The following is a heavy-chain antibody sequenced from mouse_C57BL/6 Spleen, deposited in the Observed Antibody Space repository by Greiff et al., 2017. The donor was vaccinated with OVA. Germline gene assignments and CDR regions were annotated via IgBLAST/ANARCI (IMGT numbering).Heavy chain of an antibody. CDR1: GYAFTNYL. D-gene: IGHD1-1*01. J-gene: IGHJ3*01. CDR3: AREGLATRFAY. Sequence: QVQLQQSGAELVRPGPSVKVSCKASGYAFTNYLIEWVKQRPGQGLEWIGVINPGSGGTNYNEKFKGKATLTADKSSSTAYMQLSSLTSEDSAVYFCAREGLATRFAYWGQGTLVTVSA. V-gene: IGHV1-54*01. CDR2: INPGSGGT.